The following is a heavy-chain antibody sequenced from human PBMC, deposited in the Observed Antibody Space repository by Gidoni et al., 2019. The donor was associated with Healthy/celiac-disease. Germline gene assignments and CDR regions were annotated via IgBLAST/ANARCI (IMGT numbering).Heavy chain of an antibody. CDR1: GSPFISYG. J-gene: IGHJ6*02. V-gene: IGHV1-18*01. CDR2: ISAYNGNT. CDR3: ARYCSGGSCYSFGLYNMDV. D-gene: IGHD2-15*01. Sequence: QVQLVQSGAEVKKPGASVKVSCKASGSPFISYGISWVRQAPGQGLEWMGWISAYNGNTNYAQKLQGRVTMTTDTSTSTAYMELRSLRSDDTAIYYCARYCSGGSCYSFGLYNMDVWGQGTTVTVSS.